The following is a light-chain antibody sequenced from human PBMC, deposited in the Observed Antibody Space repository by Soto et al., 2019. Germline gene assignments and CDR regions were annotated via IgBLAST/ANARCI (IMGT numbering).Light chain of an antibody. CDR3: QQYYSTPRP. CDR1: QSVLYSSNNKNY. J-gene: IGKJ1*01. CDR2: WAS. Sequence: DIVMTQSPDSLAVSLGERATINCKSSQSVLYSSNNKNYLAWYQQKPGQPPKLLIYWASTRESGVPDRFSGSGSGQDFTLTISSLQAEDVAVYYCQQYYSTPRPFDQGTKVEIK. V-gene: IGKV4-1*01.